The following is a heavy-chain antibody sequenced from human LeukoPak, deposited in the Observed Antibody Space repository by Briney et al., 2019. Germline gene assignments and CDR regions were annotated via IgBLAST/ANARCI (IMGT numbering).Heavy chain of an antibody. J-gene: IGHJ4*02. CDR2: INHSGST. Sequence: SETLSLTCAVYGGSFSGYYWSWIRQPPGKGLEWIGEINHSGSTNYNPSLKSRVTISVDTSKNQFSLKLSSVTAADTAVYYCARGGRLRWLLQVWHFDYWGQGTVVTVSS. CDR1: GGSFSGYY. CDR3: ARGGRLRWLLQVWHFDY. V-gene: IGHV4-34*01. D-gene: IGHD5-24*01.